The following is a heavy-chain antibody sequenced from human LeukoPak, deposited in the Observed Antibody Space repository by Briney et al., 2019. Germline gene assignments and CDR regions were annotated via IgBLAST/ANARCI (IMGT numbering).Heavy chain of an antibody. J-gene: IGHJ6*02. CDR2: IYYSGST. Sequence: SETLSLTCTVSGGSISSGGYYWSWIRQHPGKGLEWIGYIYYSGSTYYNPSLKSRVTISVDTSKNQFSLKLSSVTAADTAVYYCARQRRYYYYGMDVWGQGTTVTVSS. CDR1: GGSISSGGYY. CDR3: ARQRRYYYYGMDV. V-gene: IGHV4-31*03.